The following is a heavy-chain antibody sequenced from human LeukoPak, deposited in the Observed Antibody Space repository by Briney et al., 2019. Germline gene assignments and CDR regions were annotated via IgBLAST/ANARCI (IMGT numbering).Heavy chain of an antibody. Sequence: ASVKVSCKASGYTFTAYYIHWVRQVPGQGLEWMGWINPNTGGTSYAQKFQGRVTMTRDTSVSTAYMEVSRLRFDDTGVYYCARDGRRGYDYNSGGSDFWGQGTLVTVSS. CDR2: INPNTGGT. CDR1: GYTFTAYY. D-gene: IGHD3-22*01. CDR3: ARDGRRGYDYNSGGSDF. V-gene: IGHV1-2*02. J-gene: IGHJ4*02.